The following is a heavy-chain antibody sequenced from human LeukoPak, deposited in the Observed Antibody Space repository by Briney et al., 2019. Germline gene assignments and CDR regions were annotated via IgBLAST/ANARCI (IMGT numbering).Heavy chain of an antibody. V-gene: IGHV1-46*01. D-gene: IGHD5-12*01. Sequence: ASVKVSCKASGYTSTNYYIHWVRQAPGQGLEWMGIINPSGGTTSYAQKFQGRLTMTRDTSTSTVYMELSSLRSEDTAVYYCARALIYSGYTYYFDYWGQGTLVTVFS. J-gene: IGHJ4*02. CDR2: INPSGGTT. CDR3: ARALIYSGYTYYFDY. CDR1: GYTSTNYY.